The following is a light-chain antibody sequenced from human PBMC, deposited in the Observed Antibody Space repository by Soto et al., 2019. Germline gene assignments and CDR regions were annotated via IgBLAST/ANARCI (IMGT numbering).Light chain of an antibody. Sequence: QSVLTQPPSVTGAPGQRVTIYCTGNNSNIGAGSGVNWYQQFPDKAPKLLIYANTHRPSGVPDRFPGSTSATSASLAITGLQTQDEADYYCQSFDSSLTGLIFGGGTKLTVL. CDR2: ANT. J-gene: IGLJ2*01. V-gene: IGLV1-40*01. CDR1: NSNIGAGSG. CDR3: QSFDSSLTGLI.